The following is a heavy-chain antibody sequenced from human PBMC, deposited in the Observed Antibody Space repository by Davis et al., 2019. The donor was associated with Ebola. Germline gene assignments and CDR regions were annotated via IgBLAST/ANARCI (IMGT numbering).Heavy chain of an antibody. V-gene: IGHV4-39*07. CDR2: IYYNGRT. J-gene: IGHJ2*01. CDR1: GGSISSGTYY. D-gene: IGHD6-6*01. CDR3: ARLSGLFSSSSGALYFDL. Sequence: SETLSLTCSVSGGSISSGTYYWGWVRQPPGKGLEWIGAIYYNGRTYYNSSLKGRVTILLDTSKNQFSLKLRSVTAADTAVYFCARLSGLFSSSSGALYFDLWGRGTLVSVSS.